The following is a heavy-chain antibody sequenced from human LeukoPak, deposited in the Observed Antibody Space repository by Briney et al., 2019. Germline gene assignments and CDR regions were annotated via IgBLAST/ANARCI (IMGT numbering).Heavy chain of an antibody. CDR3: ASLRGGMATIDYYYMDV. D-gene: IGHD5-24*01. CDR2: ISANNGNR. V-gene: IGHV1-18*01. Sequence: ASVKVSCKASGYTFTNYGISWVGQAPGQGLEWMGWISANNGNRNYALKLQDRVSMTTDTSTSTAYMELSSLRSEDTAVYYCASLRGGMATIDYYYMDVWGKGTTVTISS. CDR1: GYTFTNYG. J-gene: IGHJ6*03.